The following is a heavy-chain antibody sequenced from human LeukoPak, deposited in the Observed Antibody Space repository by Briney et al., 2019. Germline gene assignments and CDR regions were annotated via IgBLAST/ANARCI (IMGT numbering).Heavy chain of an antibody. CDR1: GGSISSGDYY. CDR2: IYYSGST. Sequence: QTSQTLFLTCTVSGGSISSGDYYWRWIRQPPGKGLEWIGYIYYSGSTYYNPSLKSRVTISVDTSKNQFSLKLSSVTAADTAVYYCARDGWFGELFWFDPWGQGTLVTVSS. CDR3: ARDGWFGELFWFDP. V-gene: IGHV4-30-4*01. J-gene: IGHJ5*02. D-gene: IGHD3-10*01.